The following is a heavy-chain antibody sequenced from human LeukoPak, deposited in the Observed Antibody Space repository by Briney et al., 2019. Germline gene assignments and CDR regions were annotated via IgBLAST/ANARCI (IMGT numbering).Heavy chain of an antibody. Sequence: GGSLRPSCAASGFTFSSYSMNWVGQAPGKGLEWLSYLSSSSSTIYYADSVKGRFTISRDNAQNSLYLQMNSLRDEDTAVYYCARATLAVQYYFDYWGQGTLVTVSS. J-gene: IGHJ4*02. V-gene: IGHV3-48*02. CDR2: LSSSSSTI. CDR3: ARATLAVQYYFDY. D-gene: IGHD6-6*01. CDR1: GFTFSSYS.